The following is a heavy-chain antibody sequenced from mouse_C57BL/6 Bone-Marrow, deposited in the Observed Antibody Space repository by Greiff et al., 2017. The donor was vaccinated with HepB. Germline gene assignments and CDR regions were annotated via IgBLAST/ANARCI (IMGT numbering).Heavy chain of an antibody. D-gene: IGHD2-1*01. V-gene: IGHV2-2*01. CDR1: GFSLTSYG. Sequence: VKVVESGPGLVQPSQSLSITCTVSGFSLTSYGVHWVRQSPGKGLEWLGVIWSGGSTDYNAAFISRLSISKDNSKSQVFFKMNSLQADDTAIYYCARGDGNYPAWFAYWGQGTLVTVSA. CDR3: ARGDGNYPAWFAY. J-gene: IGHJ3*01. CDR2: IWSGGST.